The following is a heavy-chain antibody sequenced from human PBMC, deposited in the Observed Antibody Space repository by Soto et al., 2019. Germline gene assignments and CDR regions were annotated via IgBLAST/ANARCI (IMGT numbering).Heavy chain of an antibody. CDR1: GGRFSSCA. CDR2: IIPIFGTA. Sequence: ASVKVSCKACGGRFSSCAMRWVRQAPGQGLEWMGGIIPIFGTANYAQKFQGRVTITADESTSTAYMELSSLRSEDTAVYYCAGSGLKTTSIAAAGILVRDYYYYGMDVWGQGTTVTVSS. D-gene: IGHD6-13*01. V-gene: IGHV1-69*13. CDR3: AGSGLKTTSIAAAGILVRDYYYYGMDV. J-gene: IGHJ6*02.